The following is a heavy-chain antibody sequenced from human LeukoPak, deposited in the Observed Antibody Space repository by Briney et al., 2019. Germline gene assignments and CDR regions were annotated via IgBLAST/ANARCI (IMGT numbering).Heavy chain of an antibody. D-gene: IGHD1-26*01. CDR2: INPSGGST. CDR3: ARDSGSHRELDAFDI. V-gene: IGHV1-46*01. Sequence: GASVKVSCKASGGTFSSYAISWVRQAPGQGLEWMGIINPSGGSTSYAQKFQGRVTMTRDMSTSTVYMELSSLRSEDTAVYYCARDSGSHRELDAFDIWGQGTMVTVSS. CDR1: GGTFSSYA. J-gene: IGHJ3*02.